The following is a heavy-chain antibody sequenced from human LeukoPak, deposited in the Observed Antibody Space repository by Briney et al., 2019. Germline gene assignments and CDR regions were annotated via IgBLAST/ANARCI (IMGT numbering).Heavy chain of an antibody. J-gene: IGHJ4*02. Sequence: ASVKVSCKASGYTFTSYGISWVRQAPGQGLEWMGWISAYSGNTNYAQKLQGRVTITTDTSTSTAYMELRSLRSDDTAVYYCARDAMVRGTFDYWGQGTLVTVSS. CDR3: ARDAMVRGTFDY. D-gene: IGHD3-10*01. CDR1: GYTFTSYG. CDR2: ISAYSGNT. V-gene: IGHV1-18*04.